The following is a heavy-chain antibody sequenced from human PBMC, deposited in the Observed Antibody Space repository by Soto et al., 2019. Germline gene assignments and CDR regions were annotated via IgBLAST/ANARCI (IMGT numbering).Heavy chain of an antibody. Sequence: GGSLRLSCAASGFTFSSYAMHWVRQAPGKGLEWVAVISYDGSNKYYADSVKGRFTISRDNSKNTLYLQMNSLRAEDTAVYYCAKAIRPKVDYYGMDVWGQGTTVTVSS. CDR1: GFTFSSYA. CDR2: ISYDGSNK. V-gene: IGHV3-30-3*01. CDR3: AKAIRPKVDYYGMDV. J-gene: IGHJ6*02.